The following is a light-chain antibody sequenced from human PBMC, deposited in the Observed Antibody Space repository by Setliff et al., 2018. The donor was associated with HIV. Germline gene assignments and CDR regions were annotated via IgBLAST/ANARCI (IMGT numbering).Light chain of an antibody. CDR2: EVN. J-gene: IGLJ2*01. V-gene: IGLV2-14*03. CDR3: NSFTRTNTLI. CDR1: SSDVGAYKY. Sequence: SALTQPDTVSASPGQSITISCTGTSSDVGAYKYVSWYQQHPGKAPKLLIYEVNNRPSGVSSRFSGSKSGNTASLTISGLQPEDEADYYCNSFTRTNTLIFGGGTKVTVL.